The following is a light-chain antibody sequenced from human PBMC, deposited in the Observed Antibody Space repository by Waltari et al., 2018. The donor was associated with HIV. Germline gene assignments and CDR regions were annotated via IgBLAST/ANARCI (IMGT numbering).Light chain of an antibody. J-gene: IGKJ5*01. CDR2: SAS. Sequence: DIVMTQSPATLSVSPGERATLSCRASQSVTNNLAWYQQKPGQAPRLLIFSASARASGVPGRFSASGSGTEFTLTISSLQPEESAVYYCQHYNSRPPLTFGQGTRVEIK. CDR1: QSVTNN. V-gene: IGKV3-15*01. CDR3: QHYNSRPPLT.